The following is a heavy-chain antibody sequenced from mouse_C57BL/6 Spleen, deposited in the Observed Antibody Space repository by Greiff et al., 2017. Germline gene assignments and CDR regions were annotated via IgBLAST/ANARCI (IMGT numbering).Heavy chain of an antibody. CDR3: ARGPLKGYFDY. D-gene: IGHD1-3*01. V-gene: IGHV3-6*01. J-gene: IGHJ2*01. CDR2: ISYDGSN. CDR1: GYSITSGYY. Sequence: ESGPGLVKPSQSLSLTCSVTGYSITSGYYWNWIRQFPGNKLEWMGYISYDGSNNYNPSLKNRIAIPRDTSNNQFFLKLNSVTTEDTATYYCARGPLKGYFDYWGQGTTLTVSS.